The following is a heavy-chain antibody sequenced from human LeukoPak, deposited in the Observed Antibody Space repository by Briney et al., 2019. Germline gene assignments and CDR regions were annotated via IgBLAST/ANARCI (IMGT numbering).Heavy chain of an antibody. D-gene: IGHD4-17*01. J-gene: IGHJ2*01. CDR3: AKDPSTFLTTGWYFDL. CDR2: ISGSGGGT. V-gene: IGHV3-23*01. CDR1: GFTFSSYG. Sequence: GGTLRLSCAASGFTFSSYGMSWVRQAPGKGLEWVSAISGSGGGTYYADSVKGRFTISRDNSKSTLYLQMSSLRAVDTAIYYCAKDPSTFLTTGWYFDLWGRGTLVTVSS.